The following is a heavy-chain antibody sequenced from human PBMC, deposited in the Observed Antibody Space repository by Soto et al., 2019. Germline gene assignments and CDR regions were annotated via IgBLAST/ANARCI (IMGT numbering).Heavy chain of an antibody. CDR2: ISYDGSNK. V-gene: IGHV3-30-3*01. CDR3: ARPFAAAAGTAYDY. J-gene: IGHJ4*02. D-gene: IGHD6-13*01. CDR1: GFTFSSYA. Sequence: QPGGSLRLSCAASGFTFSSYAMHWVRQAPGKGLEWVAVISYDGSNKYYADSVKGRFTISRDNSKNTLYLQMNSLRAEDTAVYYCARPFAAAAGTAYDYWGQGTLVTVSS.